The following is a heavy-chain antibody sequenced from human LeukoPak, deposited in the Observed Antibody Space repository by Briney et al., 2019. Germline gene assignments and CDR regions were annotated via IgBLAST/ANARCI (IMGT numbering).Heavy chain of an antibody. Sequence: ASVKLSCKASGGTFNSYAISWVRQAPGQGLEWMGGIMPLFGTANYAQEVQGRVTFTTDESASTAYMEVNSLRSEDTAVYYCASGSLGDGYGVGDYYQYMDVWGKGTTVTVSS. CDR1: GGTFNSYA. J-gene: IGHJ6*03. CDR2: IMPLFGTA. V-gene: IGHV1-69*05. D-gene: IGHD5-24*01. CDR3: ASGSLGDGYGVGDYYQYMDV.